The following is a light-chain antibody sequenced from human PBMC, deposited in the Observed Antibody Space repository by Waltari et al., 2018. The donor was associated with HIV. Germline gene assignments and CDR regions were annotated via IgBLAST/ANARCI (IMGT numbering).Light chain of an antibody. J-gene: IGLJ2*01. V-gene: IGLV2-14*03. Sequence: SVVTQPASVSGFPGQSVTIPCTGTDSDFRYGTFVSWYQQHPGKAPKVILFEVDSRASGVDDRFSGSKSGNTASLTISGLRTEDEANYYCSSFTKDFTVIFGGGTKVTIL. CDR1: DSDFRYGTF. CDR2: EVD. CDR3: SSFTKDFTVI.